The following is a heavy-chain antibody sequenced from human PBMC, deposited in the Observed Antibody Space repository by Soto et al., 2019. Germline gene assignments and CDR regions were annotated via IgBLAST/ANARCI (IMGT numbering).Heavy chain of an antibody. D-gene: IGHD4-17*01. Sequence: QVQLVQSGAEVKKPGASVKVSCKASGYTFTSYDINWVRQATGQGLEWMGWMNPNSGNTGYAQKFQGRVTMTRNTSISTAYMELSSLRSEDTAVYYCASGPRPAVTTIWHYYYGMDVWGQGTTVTVSS. J-gene: IGHJ6*02. CDR2: MNPNSGNT. CDR3: ASGPRPAVTTIWHYYYGMDV. CDR1: GYTFTSYD. V-gene: IGHV1-8*01.